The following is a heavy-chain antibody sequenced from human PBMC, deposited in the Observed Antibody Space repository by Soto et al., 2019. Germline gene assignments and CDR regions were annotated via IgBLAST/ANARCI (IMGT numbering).Heavy chain of an antibody. Sequence: GGSVRLSCAASGFTFSSYSMNWVRQAPGKGLEWVSSISSSSSYIYYADSVKGRFTISRDNAKNSLYLQMNSLRAEDTAVYYCARDPSGRLDYWGQGTLVTVSS. J-gene: IGHJ4*02. D-gene: IGHD3-10*01. CDR3: ARDPSGRLDY. CDR1: GFTFSSYS. CDR2: ISSSSSYI. V-gene: IGHV3-21*01.